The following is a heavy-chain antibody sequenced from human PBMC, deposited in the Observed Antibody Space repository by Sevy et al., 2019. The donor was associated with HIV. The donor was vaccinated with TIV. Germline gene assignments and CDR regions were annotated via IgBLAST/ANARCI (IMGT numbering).Heavy chain of an antibody. V-gene: IGHV3-23*01. J-gene: IGHJ4*02. D-gene: IGHD3-3*01. CDR1: GFPFSNYA. Sequence: GGSLRLSCAASGFPFSNYAMSWVRQAPGKGLEWVSTLIGGGSRTYYADSVTGRFIISRDNSRNTLYLQMNNLRAEDTAVYYCGKVSIFGVGGFYDYWGQGTLVTVSS. CDR3: GKVSIFGVGGFYDY. CDR2: LIGGGSRT.